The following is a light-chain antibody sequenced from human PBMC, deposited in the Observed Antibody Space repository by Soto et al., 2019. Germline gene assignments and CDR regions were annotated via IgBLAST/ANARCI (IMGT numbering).Light chain of an antibody. J-gene: IGKJ1*01. Sequence: EIVLTQSPATLSLSPGERATLSCRASQSVSSYLAWYQQKPGQAPRLLMYEASNRATGIPARFSGGGSGTDFTLTISSLEPADFAVYYCQQRSDWPWTFGQGTKGDIK. V-gene: IGKV3-11*01. CDR2: EAS. CDR1: QSVSSY. CDR3: QQRSDWPWT.